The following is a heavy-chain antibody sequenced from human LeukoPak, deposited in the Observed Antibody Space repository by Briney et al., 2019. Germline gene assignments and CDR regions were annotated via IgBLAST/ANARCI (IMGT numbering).Heavy chain of an antibody. CDR2: IYHSGST. D-gene: IGHD3-3*01. CDR1: GDSISSGGYS. Sequence: NSSETLSLTCAVSGDSISSGGYSWRWIRQPPGKGLEWIGYIYHSGSTYYNPSLKSRVTISVDTSKNQFSLKLSSVTAADTAVYYCAPQSVWSGSSHFDYWGQGTLVTVSS. J-gene: IGHJ4*02. V-gene: IGHV4-30-2*01. CDR3: APQSVWSGSSHFDY.